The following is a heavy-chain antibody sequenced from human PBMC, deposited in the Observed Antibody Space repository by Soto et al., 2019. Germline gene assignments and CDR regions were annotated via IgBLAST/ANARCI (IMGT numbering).Heavy chain of an antibody. Sequence: EVQLLESGGGLVQPGGSLRLSCAASGFTFSSYAMSWVRQAPGKWLEWVSAISGSGGSTYYADSVKGRFTISRDNSKNTLYLQMNSLRAEDTAVYYCAKEVIPAAMRGSSIAARHYFDYWGQGTLVTVSS. D-gene: IGHD6-6*01. V-gene: IGHV3-23*01. CDR2: ISGSGGST. CDR3: AKEVIPAAMRGSSIAARHYFDY. J-gene: IGHJ4*02. CDR1: GFTFSSYA.